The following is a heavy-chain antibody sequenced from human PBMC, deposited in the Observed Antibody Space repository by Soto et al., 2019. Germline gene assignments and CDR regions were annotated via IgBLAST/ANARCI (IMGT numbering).Heavy chain of an antibody. J-gene: IGHJ4*02. Sequence: SETLSLTCTVSGGSIRSSSYYWGWIRQPPGKGLEWIGSIYYSGSTYYNPSLKSRVTISVDTSKNQFSLKLSSVTAADTAVYYCARHEVSEAANYFDYWGQGTLVTVSS. V-gene: IGHV4-39*01. CDR3: ARHEVSEAANYFDY. CDR2: IYYSGST. CDR1: GGSIRSSSYY. D-gene: IGHD2-15*01.